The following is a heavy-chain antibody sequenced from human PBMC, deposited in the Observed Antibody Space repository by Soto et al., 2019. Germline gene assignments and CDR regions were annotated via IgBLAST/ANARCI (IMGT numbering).Heavy chain of an antibody. J-gene: IGHJ4*02. V-gene: IGHV4-30-4*01. Sequence: SETLSLTCTVSGGSMSSGDYYWSWIRQPPGKGLEWIGYIYYSGDTFYNPSLESRVTISKDTSKNQFSLRLSSVTAADTAVYYCARGSTYYGMGIWGPGALVT. CDR2: IYYSGDT. CDR3: ARGSTYYGMGI. CDR1: GGSMSSGDYY. D-gene: IGHD3-10*01.